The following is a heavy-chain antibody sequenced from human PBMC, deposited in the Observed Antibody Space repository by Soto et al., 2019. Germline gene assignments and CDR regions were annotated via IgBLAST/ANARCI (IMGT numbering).Heavy chain of an antibody. CDR2: ISSSGSYI. CDR3: ARVRRGQQLVYGMDV. Sequence: EVQLVESGGGLVKPGGSLRLSCAASGFTFSSYSMNWVRQAPGKGLEWVSSISSSGSYIYYADSVKGRFTISRDNAKNSLYLQMNSLRAEDTAVYYCARVRRGQQLVYGMDVWGQGTTVTVSS. J-gene: IGHJ6*02. D-gene: IGHD6-13*01. V-gene: IGHV3-21*01. CDR1: GFTFSSYS.